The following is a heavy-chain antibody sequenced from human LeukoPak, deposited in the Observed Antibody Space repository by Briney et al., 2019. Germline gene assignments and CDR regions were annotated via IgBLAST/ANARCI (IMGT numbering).Heavy chain of an antibody. CDR3: VKERSGGFFDY. CDR2: ISSSGGST. CDR1: GFTFSSYA. J-gene: IGHJ4*02. Sequence: GGSLRLSCAASGFTFSSYAMHWVRQAPGKGLEYVSAISSSGGSTYYADLVKGRFTISRDNSKNALYLQMSSLRPEDTAVYFCVKERSGGFFDYWGQGTLVTVSS. V-gene: IGHV3-64D*09. D-gene: IGHD1-26*01.